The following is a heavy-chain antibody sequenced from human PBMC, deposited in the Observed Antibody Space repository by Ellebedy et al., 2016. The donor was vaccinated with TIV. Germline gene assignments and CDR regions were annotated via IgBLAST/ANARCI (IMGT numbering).Heavy chain of an antibody. V-gene: IGHV1-69*13. CDR2: IIPIFDTA. CDR1: GGTFNNYA. D-gene: IGHD3-10*01. J-gene: IGHJ5*02. Sequence: AASVKVSCKASGGTFNNYAISWVRQATGQGLEWMGGIIPIFDTANYAQKFQGRVTITADESTSTAYMEMSSLRSEDTAVYFCARDYYGSGTSSPFDPWGQGTLVTVSS. CDR3: ARDYYGSGTSSPFDP.